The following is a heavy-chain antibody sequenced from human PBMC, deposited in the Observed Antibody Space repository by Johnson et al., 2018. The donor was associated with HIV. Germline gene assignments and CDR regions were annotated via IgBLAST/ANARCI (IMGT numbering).Heavy chain of an antibody. CDR3: VRVGKYCGGDCYSGVDVFDI. V-gene: IGHV3-20*01. CDR1: GFTFSSYA. D-gene: IGHD2-21*02. J-gene: IGHJ3*02. Sequence: VQLVESGGGLVQPGGSLRLSCAASGFTFSSYAMSWVRQVPGKGLEWVSGITWNGGSTGYADSVKGRFIISRDNAKISLYLQMNSLRVEDTALYHCVRVGKYCGGDCYSGVDVFDIWGQGTMVTVSS. CDR2: ITWNGGST.